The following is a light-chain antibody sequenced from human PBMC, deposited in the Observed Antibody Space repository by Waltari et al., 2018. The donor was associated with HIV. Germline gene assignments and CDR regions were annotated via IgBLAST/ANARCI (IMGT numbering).Light chain of an antibody. CDR2: RDK. Sequence: SYELTQPPSASVSPGQTARISCSGDALPTQYVFWYQQRPGQAPVMVIYRDKERPSGIPDRFSCSSAGTTVTLTISGVQAEDEADYYCQSADSTGTYWVFGGGTKLTVL. CDR3: QSADSTGTYWV. V-gene: IGLV3-25*03. CDR1: ALPTQY. J-gene: IGLJ3*02.